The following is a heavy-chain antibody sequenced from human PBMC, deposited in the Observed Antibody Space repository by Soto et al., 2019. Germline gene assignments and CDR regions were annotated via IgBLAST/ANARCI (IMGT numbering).Heavy chain of an antibody. D-gene: IGHD3-3*01. CDR1: GFSFASFA. V-gene: IGHV3-23*01. Sequence: XGSLRLSCTTSGFSFASFAMTWVRQAPGKGLEWVATISGSDGKTYYADSAKGRFSISRDTSRNTLYLQMNSLRADDTAIYYCAKWSYLDHWGQGARVTVSS. J-gene: IGHJ4*02. CDR3: AKWSYLDH. CDR2: ISGSDGKT.